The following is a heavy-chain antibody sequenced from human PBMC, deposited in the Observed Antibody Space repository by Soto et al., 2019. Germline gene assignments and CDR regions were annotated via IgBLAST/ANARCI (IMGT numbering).Heavy chain of an antibody. CDR2: INAGNGNT. J-gene: IGHJ6*02. D-gene: IGHD4-4*01. Sequence: EASVKVSCKASGYTFTSYAMHWVRQAPGQRLEWMGWINAGNGNTKYSQKFQGRVTITRDTSASTAYMELSSLRSEDTAVYYCARVGRLSRYSNYYYYYGMDVWGQGTTVTVSS. V-gene: IGHV1-3*01. CDR1: GYTFTSYA. CDR3: ARVGRLSRYSNYYYYYGMDV.